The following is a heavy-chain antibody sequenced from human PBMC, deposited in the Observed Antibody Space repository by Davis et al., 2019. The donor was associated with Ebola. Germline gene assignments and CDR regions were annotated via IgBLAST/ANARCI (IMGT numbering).Heavy chain of an antibody. CDR2: ISGSGGST. CDR1: GFTFSSYA. V-gene: IGHV3-23*01. J-gene: IGHJ5*02. CDR3: AKDKGARELLDWWWFDP. Sequence: GGSLRISCAASGFTFSSYAMSWVRQAPGKGLEWVSAISGSGGSTYYADSVKGRFTISRDNSKNTLYLQMNSLRAEDTAVYYCAKDKGARELLDWWWFDPWGQGTLVTVSS. D-gene: IGHD1-26*01.